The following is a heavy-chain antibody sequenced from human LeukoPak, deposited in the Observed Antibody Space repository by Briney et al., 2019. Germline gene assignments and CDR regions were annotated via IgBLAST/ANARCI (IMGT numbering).Heavy chain of an antibody. J-gene: IGHJ4*02. CDR2: IKQDGTEK. D-gene: IGHD7-27*01. Sequence: GGSLRLSCAASGFTFTTYWMSWVRQAPGKGLEWVANIKQDGTEKYYVDSVKGRFTISRDNAKNSLFLQIGSLRVEDTAIYYCARDYVWGSSESDYWGQGTLVSVSS. CDR1: GFTFTTYW. V-gene: IGHV3-7*01. CDR3: ARDYVWGSSESDY.